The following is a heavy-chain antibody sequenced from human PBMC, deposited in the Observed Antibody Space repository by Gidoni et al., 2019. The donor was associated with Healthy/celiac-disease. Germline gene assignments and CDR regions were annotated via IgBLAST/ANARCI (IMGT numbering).Heavy chain of an antibody. J-gene: IGHJ4*02. CDR1: GGSISSYY. V-gene: IGHV4-59*01. Sequence: QVQLQESGPGLVKPSETLSLTCTVSGGSISSYYWSWIRQPPGKGLEWIGYIYYSGSTNYNPSLKSRVTISVDTSKNQFSLKLSSVTAADTAVYYCARVWGYGDYVSYFDYWGQGTLVTVSS. CDR3: ARVWGYGDYVSYFDY. D-gene: IGHD4-17*01. CDR2: IYYSGST.